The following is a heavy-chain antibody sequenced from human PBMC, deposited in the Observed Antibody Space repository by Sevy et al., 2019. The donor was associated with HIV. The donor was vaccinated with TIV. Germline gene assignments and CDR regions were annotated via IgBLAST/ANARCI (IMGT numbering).Heavy chain of an antibody. V-gene: IGHV1-24*01. J-gene: IGHJ4*02. CDR3: ATDLNYYGSGSYEGGY. CDR1: GYTLTELS. Sequence: ASVKVSCKVSGYTLTELSMHWVRQAPGKGLEWMGGFDPEDGETIYAQKFQGRVTMTEDTSTDTAYMELSSLRSEDTDVYYCATDLNYYGSGSYEGGYWGQGTLVTVSS. CDR2: FDPEDGET. D-gene: IGHD3-10*01.